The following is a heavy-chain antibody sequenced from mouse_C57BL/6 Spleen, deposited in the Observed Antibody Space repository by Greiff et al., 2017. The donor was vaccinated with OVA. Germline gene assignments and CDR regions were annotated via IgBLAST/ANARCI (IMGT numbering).Heavy chain of an antibody. CDR1: GFTFSSYA. J-gene: IGHJ4*01. V-gene: IGHV5-4*01. D-gene: IGHD4-1*01. CDR3: ARDLGRGAMDY. CDR2: ISDGGSYT. Sequence: EVQLQESGGGLVKPGGSLKLSCAASGFTFSSYAMSWVRQTPEKRLEWVATISDGGSYTYYPDNVKGRFTISRDNAKNNLYLQMSHLKSEDTAMYYCARDLGRGAMDYWGQGTSVTVSS.